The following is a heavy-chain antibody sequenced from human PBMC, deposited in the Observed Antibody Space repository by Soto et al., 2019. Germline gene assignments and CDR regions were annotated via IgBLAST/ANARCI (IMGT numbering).Heavy chain of an antibody. Sequence: PGGSLRLSCAAPGFTFSSYGMHWVRQAPGKGLEWVVLISYDGSNKYYADSVKGRFTISRDNSKNTLYLQMNSLRAEDTAVYYCAKDRIGVANYYYYGMDVWGQGTTVTVSS. J-gene: IGHJ6*02. CDR3: AKDRIGVANYYYYGMDV. D-gene: IGHD3-3*01. CDR1: GFTFSSYG. CDR2: ISYDGSNK. V-gene: IGHV3-30*18.